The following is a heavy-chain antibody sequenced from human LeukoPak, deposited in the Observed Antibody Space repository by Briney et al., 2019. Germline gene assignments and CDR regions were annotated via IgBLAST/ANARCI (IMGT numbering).Heavy chain of an antibody. Sequence: SETLSLTCTVSGGSISSGGYYWSWIRQPPGKGLEWIGYIYHSGSTYYNPSLKSRVTISVDTSKNQFSLKLSSVTAADTAVYYCARHVDWAWYFDLWGRGTLVTVSS. D-gene: IGHD3/OR15-3a*01. CDR2: IYHSGST. CDR1: GGSISSGGYY. CDR3: ARHVDWAWYFDL. J-gene: IGHJ2*01. V-gene: IGHV4-30-2*01.